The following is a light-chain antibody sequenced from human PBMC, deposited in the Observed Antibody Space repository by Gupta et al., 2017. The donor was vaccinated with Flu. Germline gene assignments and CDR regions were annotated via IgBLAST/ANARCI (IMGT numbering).Light chain of an antibody. V-gene: IGLV2-14*01. J-gene: IGLJ1*01. CDR1: TSDVGGYNY. Sequence: QSALTQPASVSGSPGQSITISCTGTTSDVGGYNYVSWYQQHPGKAPKLIIYEVSDRPSGISSRFSAFRSGNTASLTISGLQTEDEADYYCSSYTSDSFYVFGTGTKVTVL. CDR2: EVS. CDR3: SSYTSDSFYV.